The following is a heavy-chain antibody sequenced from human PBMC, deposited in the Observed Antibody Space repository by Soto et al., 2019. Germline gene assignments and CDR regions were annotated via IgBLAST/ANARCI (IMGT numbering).Heavy chain of an antibody. CDR1: GFSLSTSGVG. Sequence: QITLKESGPTLVKPTQTLTLTCTFSGFSLSTSGVGVGWIRQPPGKALEWLALIYWNDDKRYSPSLKSRLTITKDTAKNQVVLTMTNMDPVDTATYDCAHNGPGTDRFRSEAFDYWGQGTLVTVSS. CDR3: AHNGPGTDRFRSEAFDY. V-gene: IGHV2-5*01. CDR2: IYWNDDK. J-gene: IGHJ4*02. D-gene: IGHD1-1*01.